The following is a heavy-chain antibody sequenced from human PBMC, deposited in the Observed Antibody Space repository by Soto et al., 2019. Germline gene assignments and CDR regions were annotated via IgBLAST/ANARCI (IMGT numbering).Heavy chain of an antibody. J-gene: IGHJ5*02. Sequence: SATLSLTCTVSGGTISNRSYYRSRIRQPPGKGLEWIGSIYYSGSTYYNPSLKSRVTISVDTSKNQFSLKLSSVTAADTAVYYCARHGRGIAAAGTNNWFDPWGQGTLVTVSS. CDR2: IYYSGST. V-gene: IGHV4-39*01. CDR3: ARHGRGIAAAGTNNWFDP. CDR1: GGTISNRSYY. D-gene: IGHD6-13*01.